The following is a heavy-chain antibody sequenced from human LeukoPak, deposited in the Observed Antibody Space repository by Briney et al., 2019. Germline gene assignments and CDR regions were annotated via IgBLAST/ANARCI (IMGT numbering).Heavy chain of an antibody. Sequence: PSETLSLTCVVSADSISSGAYSWSWIRQPPGKGLGWIGYIFHTGSTFYNPSLKSRVTISVDNSKNQFSLRLSSVTDADTAVYYCARELWFANAPGSWLDPWGQGTLVTVSS. J-gene: IGHJ5*02. V-gene: IGHV4-30-2*01. D-gene: IGHD2-21*01. CDR3: ARELWFANAPGSWLDP. CDR2: IFHTGST. CDR1: ADSISSGAYS.